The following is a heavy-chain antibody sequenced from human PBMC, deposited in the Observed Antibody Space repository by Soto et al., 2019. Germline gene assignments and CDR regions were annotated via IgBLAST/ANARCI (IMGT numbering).Heavy chain of an antibody. CDR3: APPTSDNWIYNAFDI. CDR2: IYWDDDK. D-gene: IGHD1-7*01. J-gene: IGHJ3*02. Sequence: QITLKESGPTLVKPTQTLTLTCTFSGFSLSTSGVGVGWIRQPPGKALEWLALIYWDDDKRYSPSLKSRLTITKDTSKNQVVLTMTNMDPVDTATYYCAPPTSDNWIYNAFDIWGQGTMVTVSS. V-gene: IGHV2-5*02. CDR1: GFSLSTSGVG.